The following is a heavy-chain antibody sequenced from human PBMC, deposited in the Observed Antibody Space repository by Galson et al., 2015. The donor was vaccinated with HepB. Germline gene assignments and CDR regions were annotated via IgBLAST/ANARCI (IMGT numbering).Heavy chain of an antibody. CDR1: GFTFTRYA. Sequence: SLRLSCAASGFTFTRYAITWVRQAPGKGLEWVAHINQDGSSKYYVDSVKGRFTISRDNAKDSVYLQLDSLRAEDTAVYYCARRISLVRGVITRPDYYYGMDVWGQGPTVTVAS. CDR2: INQDGSSK. J-gene: IGHJ6*02. CDR3: ARRISLVRGVITRPDYYYGMDV. D-gene: IGHD3-10*01. V-gene: IGHV3-7*03.